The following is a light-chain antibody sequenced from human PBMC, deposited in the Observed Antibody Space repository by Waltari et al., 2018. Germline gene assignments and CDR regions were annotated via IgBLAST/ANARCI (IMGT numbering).Light chain of an antibody. CDR2: RVS. CDR1: QSLVHSAGNTN. J-gene: IGKJ2*01. CDR3: MQGTHWPYT. Sequence: DVVMTQSPLSLPVTLGQAASISCNSSQSLVHSAGNTNLNWFQQRPGQSPRRLIYRVSNRDSGVPDRFSGSGSGTDFTLKISRVEAEDVGVYYCMQGTHWPYTFGQGTKLDIK. V-gene: IGKV2-30*02.